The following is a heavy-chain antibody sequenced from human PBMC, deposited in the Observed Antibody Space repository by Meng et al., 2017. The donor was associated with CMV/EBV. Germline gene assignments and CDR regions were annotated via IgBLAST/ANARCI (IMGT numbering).Heavy chain of an antibody. V-gene: IGHV4-4*02. D-gene: IGHD1-1*01. J-gene: IGHJ4*02. CDR2: IYHSGST. CDR3: ARACRQLNNCYLDY. CDR1: GGSISSSNW. Sequence: SETLSLTCAVSGGSISSSNWWSWVRQPPGKGLEWIGEIYHSGSTNYNPSLKSRVTISVDKSKNQFSLKLSSVTAADTAVYYCARACRQLNNCYLDYWGQGTLVTVSS.